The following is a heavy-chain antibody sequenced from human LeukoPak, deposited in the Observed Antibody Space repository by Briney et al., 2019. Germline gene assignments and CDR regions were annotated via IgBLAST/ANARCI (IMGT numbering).Heavy chain of an antibody. CDR1: GFTFSIFA. CDR3: ARDDGWLHTGGPFFDY. V-gene: IGHV3-30-3*01. D-gene: IGHD5-24*01. Sequence: GGSLRLFCAASGFTFSIFAMLGVPHSRGKGGEGGADISYDRSKKYYADSVKGRFTISRDNSKNTLYLQMTSLRAEDTAVYYCARDDGWLHTGGPFFDYWGEGTRVT. J-gene: IGHJ4*02. CDR2: ISYDRSKK.